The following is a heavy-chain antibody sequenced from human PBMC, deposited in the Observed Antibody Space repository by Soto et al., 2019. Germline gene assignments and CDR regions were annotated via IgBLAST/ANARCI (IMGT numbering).Heavy chain of an antibody. D-gene: IGHD3-22*01. CDR2: INHSGST. Sequence: SETLSLTCAVYGGSFSGYYWSWIRQPPGKGLEWIGEINHSGSTNYNPSLKSRVTISVDTSKNQFSLKLSSVTAADTAVYYCARAPGKPLSGYYDIGGNFDYWGQGTLVTVSS. V-gene: IGHV4-34*01. CDR1: GGSFSGYY. CDR3: ARAPGKPLSGYYDIGGNFDY. J-gene: IGHJ4*02.